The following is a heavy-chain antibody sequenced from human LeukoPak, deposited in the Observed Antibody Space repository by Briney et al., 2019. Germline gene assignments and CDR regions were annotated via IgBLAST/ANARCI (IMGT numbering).Heavy chain of an antibody. J-gene: IGHJ4*02. V-gene: IGHV4-39*01. CDR2: IYYSGTT. CDR3: AKHYMGSSYNHGLDC. D-gene: IGHD3-10*01. CDR1: GGSISSSSYY. Sequence: SETLSLTCTVSGGSISSSSYYWGWIRQPPGEGLEWIGRIYYSGTTYYNPSLKSRVTISVDTSKNQFSLKLSSVTAADTALYYCAKHYMGSSYNHGLDCWGQGTLVTVSS.